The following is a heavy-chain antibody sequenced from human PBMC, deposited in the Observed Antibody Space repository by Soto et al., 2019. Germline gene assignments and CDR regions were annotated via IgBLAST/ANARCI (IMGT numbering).Heavy chain of an antibody. CDR3: ARSWSGSGWYTQTRRTQYYFDY. CDR1: GGSIRVYY. D-gene: IGHD6-19*01. V-gene: IGHV4-59*01. CDR2: IYYSGGT. Sequence: ADTLSLTCTVSGGSIRVYYWSGIRQPPGKGLEWIGYIYYSGGTNYNPSLKSRVPISVDTSKNQFYLKLSSVTAADTAVYYCARSWSGSGWYTQTRRTQYYFDYWGQGTLVTVSS. J-gene: IGHJ4*02.